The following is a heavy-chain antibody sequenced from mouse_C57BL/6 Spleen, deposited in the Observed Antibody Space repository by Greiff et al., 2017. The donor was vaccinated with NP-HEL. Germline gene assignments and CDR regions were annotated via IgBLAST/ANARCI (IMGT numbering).Heavy chain of an antibody. CDR1: GYSIPSGYY. CDR2: ISYDGSN. V-gene: IGHV3-6*01. D-gene: IGHD2-4*01. Sequence: VQLKESGPGLVKPSQSLSLTCSVTGYSIPSGYYWNWIRQFSGNTLDWMGYISYDGSNYFKPSLKNRISITRDTSTNQFFLKLNSVTTEDTATEYCARDLFHDYDYDYYYAMDYGGQGTSGTVSA. J-gene: IGHJ4*01. CDR3: ARDLFHDYDYDYYYAMDY.